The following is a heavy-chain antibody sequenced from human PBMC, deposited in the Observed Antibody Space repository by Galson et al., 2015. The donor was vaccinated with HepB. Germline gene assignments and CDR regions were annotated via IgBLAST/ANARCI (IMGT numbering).Heavy chain of an antibody. V-gene: IGHV4-39*07. CDR3: ARCNPPGMHYFDSGGYPDY. J-gene: IGHJ4*02. CDR2: IYYSGST. Sequence: SETLSLTCTVSGDSISSSNYYWGWIRQPPGKGLEWIGTIYYSGSTYNNPSLKSRVTISIDTSENQFSLKLSSVTAADTAVYYCARCNPPGMHYFDSGGYPDYWGQGTLVTVSS. CDR1: GDSISSSNYY. D-gene: IGHD3-22*01.